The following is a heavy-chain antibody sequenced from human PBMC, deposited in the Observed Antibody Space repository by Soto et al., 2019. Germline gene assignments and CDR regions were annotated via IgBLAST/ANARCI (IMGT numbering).Heavy chain of an antibody. Sequence: QVQLQESGPGLVKPSETLSLTCTVTGDSVNSYYWSWMRQPPGKGLECMGYVYYSGSTNYNPSLKSRVTISVDTSKNQISLRLKSVTAADTAVYYCARDETSGIHYFDYWGQGSLVTVSS. CDR3: ARDETSGIHYFDY. CDR1: GDSVNSYY. V-gene: IGHV4-59*02. D-gene: IGHD6-13*01. J-gene: IGHJ4*02. CDR2: VYYSGST.